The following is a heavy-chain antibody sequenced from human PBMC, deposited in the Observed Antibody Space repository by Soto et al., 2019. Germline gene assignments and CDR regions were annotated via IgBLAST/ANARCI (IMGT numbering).Heavy chain of an antibody. J-gene: IGHJ4*02. D-gene: IGHD4-4*01. CDR3: ARGDYRVLEF. Sequence: GESLKSSCKDSGFSFASSWIGWVRQMPGKGLEWMGVIYPGDSDTRYSPSFQGQVTISADKSISTAYLQWSSLKASDTAMYYCARGDYRVLEFWGQGTLVTVSS. CDR1: GFSFASSW. V-gene: IGHV5-51*01. CDR2: IYPGDSDT.